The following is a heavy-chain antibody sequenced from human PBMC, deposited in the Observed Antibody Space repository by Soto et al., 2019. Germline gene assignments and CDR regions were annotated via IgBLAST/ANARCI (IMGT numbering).Heavy chain of an antibody. J-gene: IGHJ6*02. Sequence: EVQLVESGGGLVKPGGSLRLSCAASGFTFSSYSMNWVRQAPGKGLEWVSSISSSSSYIYYADSVKGRFTISRDNAKNSLYLQMNSLRAEDTAVYYCARDLELGELLEDMMGYYYYYGMDVWGQGTTVTVSS. CDR2: ISSSSSYI. CDR3: ARDLELGELLEDMMGYYYYYGMDV. CDR1: GFTFSSYS. V-gene: IGHV3-21*01. D-gene: IGHD1-26*01.